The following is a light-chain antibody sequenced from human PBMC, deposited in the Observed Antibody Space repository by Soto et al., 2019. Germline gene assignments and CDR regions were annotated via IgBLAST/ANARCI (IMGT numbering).Light chain of an antibody. J-gene: IGKJ4*01. V-gene: IGKV3-20*01. CDR1: QSVSSSY. Sequence: EIVLTQSPGTLSLSPGERATLSCRASQSVSSSYLAWYQQKPGQAPRLLIYGASSRATGIPDRFSGSGSGKDFTLTISRLEPEDFAVYYCQQYGSSPLTFGGGTKGDIK. CDR2: GAS. CDR3: QQYGSSPLT.